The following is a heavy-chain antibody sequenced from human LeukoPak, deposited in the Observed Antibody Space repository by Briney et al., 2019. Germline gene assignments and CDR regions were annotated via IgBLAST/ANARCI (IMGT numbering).Heavy chain of an antibody. CDR3: VRGVELLTYYYYMDV. V-gene: IGHV4-4*07. Sequence: SETLSLTCTVSGGSISSYYWSWIRQPAGKGLEWIGRIYTSGSTNYNPSLKSRVTMSVDTSKNQFSLKLSSVTAADTAVYYCVRGVELLTYYYYMDVWGKGTTVTVSS. J-gene: IGHJ6*03. CDR1: GGSISSYY. D-gene: IGHD1-26*01. CDR2: IYTSGST.